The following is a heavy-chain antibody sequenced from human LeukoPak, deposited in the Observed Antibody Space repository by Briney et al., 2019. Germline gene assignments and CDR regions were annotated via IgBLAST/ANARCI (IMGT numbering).Heavy chain of an antibody. D-gene: IGHD2-2*01. V-gene: IGHV1-8*01. CDR1: GYTFTSYD. J-gene: IGHJ3*02. CDR2: MNPNSGNT. Sequence: ASVKVSCKVSGYTFTSYDINWVRQATGQGLEWMGWMNPNSGNTGYAQKFQGRVTMTRNTSISTAYMELSSLRSEDTAVYYCARLGPAPTEVVPAATNAFDIWGQGTMVTVSS. CDR3: ARLGPAPTEVVPAATNAFDI.